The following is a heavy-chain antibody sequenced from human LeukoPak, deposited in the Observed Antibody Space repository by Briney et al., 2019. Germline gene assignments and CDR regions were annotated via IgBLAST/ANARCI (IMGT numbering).Heavy chain of an antibody. CDR1: GGAIRRSYG. CDR2: IFHSGST. CDR3: VREEVTKFDY. J-gene: IGHJ4*02. Sequence: WEALALTCAVSGGAIRRSYGWGWVRQPPGKGLEWIGEIFHSGSTNYNPSLKSRVTVSVDKSKNQLSLKLSSVTAADTAVYYCVREEVTKFDYWGQGTLVTVSS. V-gene: IGHV4-4*02. D-gene: IGHD2-21*02.